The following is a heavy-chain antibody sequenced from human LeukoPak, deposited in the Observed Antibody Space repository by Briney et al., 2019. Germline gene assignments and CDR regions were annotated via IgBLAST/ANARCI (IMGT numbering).Heavy chain of an antibody. Sequence: SETLSLTCTVSGGSVSSGSYYWSWIRQPPGKGLEWIGYIYYSGSTNYNSSLKSRVTISVDTSKNQFSLKLSSVTAADTAVYYCARDREYSGSYYFDYWGQGTLVTVSS. V-gene: IGHV4-61*01. CDR2: IYYSGST. CDR1: GGSVSSGSYY. D-gene: IGHD1-26*01. J-gene: IGHJ4*02. CDR3: ARDREYSGSYYFDY.